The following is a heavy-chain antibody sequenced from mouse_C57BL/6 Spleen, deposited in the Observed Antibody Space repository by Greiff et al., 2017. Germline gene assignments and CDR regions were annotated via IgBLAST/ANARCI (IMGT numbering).Heavy chain of an antibody. CDR2: IWSDGST. J-gene: IGHJ4*01. CDR1: GFSLTSYG. Sequence: VKLMESGPGLVAPSQSLSITCTVSGFSLTSYGVHWVRQPPGKGLEWLVVIWSDGSTTYNSALKSRLSISKDNSKSQVFLKMNSLQTDDTAMYYCARHARYYYAMDYWGQGTSVTVSS. CDR3: ARHARYYYAMDY. V-gene: IGHV2-6-1*01.